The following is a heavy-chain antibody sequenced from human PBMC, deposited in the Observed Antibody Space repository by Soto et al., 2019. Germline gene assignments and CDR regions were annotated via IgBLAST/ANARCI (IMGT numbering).Heavy chain of an antibody. V-gene: IGHV6-1*01. J-gene: IGHJ3*02. CDR3: ARAIAVGTYAFDI. Sequence: SQTLSLTCVISGDSVSGSSGTWNWIRQSPSRGLEWLGRTFFRSKWYSDYAISVKSRITINPDTSRNQLSLQLNSVTPEDTAVYYCARAIAVGTYAFDIWGQGTMVTVSS. D-gene: IGHD6-19*01. CDR2: TFFRSKWYS. CDR1: GDSVSGSSGT.